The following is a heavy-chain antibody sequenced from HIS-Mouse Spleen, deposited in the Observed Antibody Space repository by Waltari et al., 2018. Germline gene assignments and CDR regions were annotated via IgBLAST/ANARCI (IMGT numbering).Heavy chain of an antibody. CDR2: IYYSGST. Sequence: QLQLQESGPGLVKPSETLSLTCPVSGGPISSRSYSWGWIRQPPGKGLEWIGSIYYSGSTYYNPSLKSRVTISVDTSKNQFSLKLSSVTAADTAVYYCAREIPYSSSWYDWYFDLWGRGTLVTVSS. V-gene: IGHV4-39*07. CDR1: GGPISSRSYS. D-gene: IGHD6-13*01. J-gene: IGHJ2*01. CDR3: AREIPYSSSWYDWYFDL.